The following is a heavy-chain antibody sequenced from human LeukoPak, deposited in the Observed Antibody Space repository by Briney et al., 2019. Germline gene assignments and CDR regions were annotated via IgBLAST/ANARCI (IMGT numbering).Heavy chain of an antibody. CDR1: GFTFSSYG. Sequence: PGGSLRLSCAASGFTFSSYGTHWVRQAPGKGLEWVAVIWYDGSNKYYADSVKGRFTISRDNSKNTLYLQMNSLRAEDTAVYYCAKDLSYYYDSSGYNFDYWGQGTLVTVSS. J-gene: IGHJ4*02. CDR3: AKDLSYYYDSSGYNFDY. CDR2: IWYDGSNK. V-gene: IGHV3-33*06. D-gene: IGHD3-22*01.